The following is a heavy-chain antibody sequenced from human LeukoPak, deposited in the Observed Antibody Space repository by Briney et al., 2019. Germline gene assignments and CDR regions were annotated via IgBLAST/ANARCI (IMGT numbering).Heavy chain of an antibody. D-gene: IGHD5-18*01. V-gene: IGHV3-9*03. CDR2: ISWNSGSI. Sequence: GGSLRLSCAASGFTFDDYAMHWVRQAPGKGLEWVSGISWNSGSIGYADSVKGRFTISRDNAKNSLYLQMNSLRAEDMALYYCAKDMDTAMAPGGLFDYWGQGTLVTVSS. J-gene: IGHJ4*02. CDR1: GFTFDDYA. CDR3: AKDMDTAMAPGGLFDY.